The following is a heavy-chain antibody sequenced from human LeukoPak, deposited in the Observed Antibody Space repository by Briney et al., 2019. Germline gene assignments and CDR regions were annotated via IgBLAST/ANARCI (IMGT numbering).Heavy chain of an antibody. CDR1: GFTFSSYG. V-gene: IGHV3-30*18. J-gene: IGHJ4*02. CDR3: AKVGQWYSSSWYDY. D-gene: IGHD6-13*01. Sequence: GGSLRLSCAASGFTFSSYGMHWVRQAPGKGLEWVAVISYDGSNKYYADSVKGRFTISRDNSKNTLYLQMNSLRAEDTAVYYCAKVGQWYSSSWYDYWGQGTLVTVSS. CDR2: ISYDGSNK.